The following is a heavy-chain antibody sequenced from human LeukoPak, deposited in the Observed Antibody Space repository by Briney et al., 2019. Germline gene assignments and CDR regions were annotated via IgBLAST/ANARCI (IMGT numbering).Heavy chain of an antibody. CDR2: INHSGST. Sequence: SETLSLTCAVYGGSFCGYYSSWIRQPPGKGLEWIGEINHSGSTNYNPSLKSRVTISVDTSKNQFSLKLSSVTAADTAVYYCAREESANYYGLGWYNWFDLWGQGTLVTVSS. J-gene: IGHJ5*02. CDR3: AREESANYYGLGWYNWFDL. CDR1: GGSFCGYY. D-gene: IGHD3-10*01. V-gene: IGHV4-34*01.